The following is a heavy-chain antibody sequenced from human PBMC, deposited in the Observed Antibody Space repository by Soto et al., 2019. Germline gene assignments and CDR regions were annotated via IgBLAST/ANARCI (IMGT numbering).Heavy chain of an antibody. J-gene: IGHJ4*02. CDR1: GGSIRTGDYY. CDR3: ARGPPIFMWNAMVPRDYYSDS. Sequence: SETLSLTCTVSGGSIRTGDYYWVWIRQTPGRGLEWIGSVYYTGTTYYTPSLQGRVTMSADTSKNTFFLELRSVTAADTAVYYCARGPPIFMWNAMVPRDYYSDSLRQATLV. CDR2: VYYTGTT. D-gene: IGHD5-18*01. V-gene: IGHV4-39*02.